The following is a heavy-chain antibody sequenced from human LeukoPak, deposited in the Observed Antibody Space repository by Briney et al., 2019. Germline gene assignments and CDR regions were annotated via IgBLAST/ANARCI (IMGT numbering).Heavy chain of an antibody. CDR3: AKDARPNYYYYYMDV. V-gene: IGHV3-30*02. CDR1: GFTFSSYG. J-gene: IGHJ6*03. CDR2: IRYDGSNK. Sequence: GGFLRLSCAASGFTFSSYGMHWVRQAPGKGLEWVAFIRYDGSNKYYADSVKGRFTISRDNSKNTLYLQMNSLRAEDTAVYYCAKDARPNYYYYYMDVWGKGTTVTVSS.